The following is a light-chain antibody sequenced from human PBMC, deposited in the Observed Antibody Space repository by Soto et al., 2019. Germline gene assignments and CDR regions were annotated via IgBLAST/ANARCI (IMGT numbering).Light chain of an antibody. Sequence: QSVLTQPPSVSGAPGQRVTIACTGNNSNIGAGYDVHWYRLFPGKAPKLLIYGNTNRPSGVPDRFSGSKSGTSASLAITGLQAEDEADYYCQSYDSSLSASYVFGGGTKVTVL. CDR3: QSYDSSLSASYV. CDR2: GNT. J-gene: IGLJ1*01. V-gene: IGLV1-40*01. CDR1: NSNIGAGYD.